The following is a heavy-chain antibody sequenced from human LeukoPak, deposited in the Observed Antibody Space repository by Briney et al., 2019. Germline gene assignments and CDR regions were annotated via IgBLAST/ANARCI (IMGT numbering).Heavy chain of an antibody. D-gene: IGHD3-16*01. V-gene: IGHV3-66*01. CDR1: GFTFSTYA. J-gene: IGHJ4*02. CDR3: ARAVLSGGFDR. Sequence: PGGSLRLSCAASGFTFSTYAMSWVRQAPGKGLEWVSNIYTGGATYYTDSVKGRFTVSRDSSKNTLFLQMNGLREEDTAVYYCARAVLSGGFDRWGQGALVTVSS. CDR2: IYTGGAT.